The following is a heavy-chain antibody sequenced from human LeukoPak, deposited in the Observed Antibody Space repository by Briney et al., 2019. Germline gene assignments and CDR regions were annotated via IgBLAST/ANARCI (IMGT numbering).Heavy chain of an antibody. CDR2: VFNSGST. CDR3: ARGYSSSWSYLDY. Sequence: PSGTLSLTCTVSGGSISNYWWSWIRQPPGKGLEWIGYVFNSGSTNYNPSLKSRVTISVDTSKKLFSLKVGSVTAADTAVYYCARGYSSSWSYLDYWGQGTLVTVSS. D-gene: IGHD6-13*01. J-gene: IGHJ4*02. V-gene: IGHV4-59*01. CDR1: GGSISNYW.